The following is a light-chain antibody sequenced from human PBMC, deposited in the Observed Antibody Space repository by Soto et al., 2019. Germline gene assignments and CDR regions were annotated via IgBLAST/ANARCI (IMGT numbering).Light chain of an antibody. CDR2: KAS. CDR3: QHYNSYSDA. Sequence: DIQMTQSPSTLSGSVGDRVTITCRASQTISSWLAWYQQKPGKAPKLLIYKASTLKSGVPSRFSGSGSGTEFTLTISSLQPDDFATYYCQHYNSYSDAFGQGTKGELK. V-gene: IGKV1-5*03. J-gene: IGKJ1*01. CDR1: QTISSW.